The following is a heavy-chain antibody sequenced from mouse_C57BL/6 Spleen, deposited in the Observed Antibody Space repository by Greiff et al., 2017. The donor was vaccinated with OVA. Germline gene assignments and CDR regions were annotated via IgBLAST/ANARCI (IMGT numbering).Heavy chain of an antibody. V-gene: IGHV1-82*01. CDR3: ARRGTYYPMDY. Sequence: QVHVKQSGPELVKPGASVKISCKASGYAFSSSWMNWVKQRPGKGLEWIGRIYPGDGDTNYNGKFKGKATLTADKSSSTAYMQLSSLTSEDSAVYFCARRGTYYPMDYWGQGTSVTVSS. CDR2: IYPGDGDT. D-gene: IGHD3-3*01. CDR1: GYAFSSSW. J-gene: IGHJ4*01.